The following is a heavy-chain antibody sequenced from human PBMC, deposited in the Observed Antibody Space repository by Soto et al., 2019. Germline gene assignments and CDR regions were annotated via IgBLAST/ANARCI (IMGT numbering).Heavy chain of an antibody. CDR2: IWYDGSNK. CDR3: ARWGGVGATTDYYYGLDV. J-gene: IGHJ6*02. CDR1: GFTFSSYG. D-gene: IGHD1-26*01. Sequence: GGSLRLSCAASGFTFSSYGIHWVRQAPGKGLEWVAVIWYDGSNKYYADSVKGRFTISRDNSKNTLYLQMNSLRAEDTAVYYCARWGGVGATTDYYYGLDVWGQGTTVTVSS. V-gene: IGHV3-33*01.